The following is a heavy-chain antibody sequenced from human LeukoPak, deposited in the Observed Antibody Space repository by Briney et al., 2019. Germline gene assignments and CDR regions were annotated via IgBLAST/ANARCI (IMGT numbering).Heavy chain of an antibody. CDR3: ARENSGSYRQFDY. J-gene: IGHJ4*02. CDR1: GGSISSYY. D-gene: IGHD1-26*01. V-gene: IGHV4-4*07. CDR2: IYPSGST. Sequence: SETLSLTCTVSGGSISSYYWTWIRQPAGKGLEWIGRIYPSGSTNYNPSLKSRVTMSVDTSKNQFSLKLNSVIAADTAAYYCARENSGSYRQFDYWGQGTLVTVSS.